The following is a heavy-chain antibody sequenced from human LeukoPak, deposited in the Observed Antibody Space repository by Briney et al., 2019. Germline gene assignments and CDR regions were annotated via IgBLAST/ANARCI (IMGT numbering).Heavy chain of an antibody. CDR3: TISMVRGTQRNF. Sequence: GGSLRLSCAASGFTFSNAWMSWVRQAPGKGLEWVGRIKSKTDGGTTDYAAPVKGRFTISRDDSKNTLYLQMNSLKTEDTAVYYCTISMVRGTQRNFWGQGTLVTVSS. J-gene: IGHJ4*02. D-gene: IGHD3-10*01. V-gene: IGHV3-15*01. CDR1: GFTFSNAW. CDR2: IKSKTDGGTT.